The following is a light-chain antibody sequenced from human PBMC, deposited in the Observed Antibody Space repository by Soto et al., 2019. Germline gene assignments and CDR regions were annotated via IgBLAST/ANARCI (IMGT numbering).Light chain of an antibody. V-gene: IGKV1-39*01. J-gene: IGKJ3*01. Sequence: DIQMTQSPSSLSASVGDRVTITCRASQSISSYLNWYQQKPGKAPKLLIYAASSLQSGVPSRFSGSGSGTDFTLTSSSLQPEDFATYYCQQSYSQEFTFGPGTKVDIK. CDR1: QSISSY. CDR3: QQSYSQEFT. CDR2: AAS.